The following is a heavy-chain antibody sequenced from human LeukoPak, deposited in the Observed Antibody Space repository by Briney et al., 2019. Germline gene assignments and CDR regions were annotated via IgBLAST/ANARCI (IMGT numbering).Heavy chain of an antibody. CDR3: AKGGFPYYYGSGSYPPLNYYYYGMDV. CDR2: ISGSGGST. D-gene: IGHD3-10*01. Sequence: GGSLRLSCVASGFTFSSYAMSWVRQPPGKGLEWVSAISGSGGSTYYADSVKGRFTISRDNSKNTLYLQMNSLRAEDTAVYYCAKGGFPYYYGSGSYPPLNYYYYGMDVWGQGTTVTVSS. CDR1: GFTFSSYA. V-gene: IGHV3-23*01. J-gene: IGHJ6*02.